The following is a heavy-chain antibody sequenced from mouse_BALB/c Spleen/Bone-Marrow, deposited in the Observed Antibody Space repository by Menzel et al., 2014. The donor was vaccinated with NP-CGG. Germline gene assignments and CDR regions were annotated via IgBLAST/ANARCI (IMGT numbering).Heavy chain of an antibody. CDR3: AREVLRDYFDY. CDR2: IGSGGGST. D-gene: IGHD1-1*01. V-gene: IGHV5-12-1*01. CDR1: GFAFSSYD. Sequence: EVQGVESGGGLVKPGGSLKLSCAASGFAFSSYDMSWVRQTPEKRLEWVAYIGSGGGSTYYPDTVKGRFTISRDNAKNTLYLQMSSLKSEDTAMYYCAREVLRDYFDYWGQGTTLTVSS. J-gene: IGHJ2*01.